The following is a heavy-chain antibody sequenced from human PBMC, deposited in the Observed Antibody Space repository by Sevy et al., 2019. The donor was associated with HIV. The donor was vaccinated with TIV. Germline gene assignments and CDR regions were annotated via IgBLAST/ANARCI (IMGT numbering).Heavy chain of an antibody. CDR2: IYYNGHI. J-gene: IGHJ4*02. CDR3: AGDNAWGRCYS. D-gene: IGHD1-26*01. CDR1: GGSITSLY. V-gene: IGHV4-59*08. Sequence: SETLSLTCTVSGGSITSLYWHWIRQPPGKGLEWIANIYYNGHINYNPSLKSRSTLSLDTSKNQFSLGLSSVTAADTAMYYCAGDNAWGRCYSWGQGTLVTVSS.